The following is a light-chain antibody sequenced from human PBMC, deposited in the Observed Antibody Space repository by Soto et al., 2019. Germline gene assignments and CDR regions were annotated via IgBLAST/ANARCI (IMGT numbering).Light chain of an antibody. V-gene: IGKV3D-15*01. CDR2: GAS. Sequence: EIVMTQSPATLSVSPGERTTLSCMASQSVGNNLAWYQQKPGQAPRLLIYGASNRATGIPDRFRGSGSGSDFTLTISSLQSEDFAVYYCQQYNKWPLTFGPGTKVDIK. CDR3: QQYNKWPLT. CDR1: QSVGNN. J-gene: IGKJ3*01.